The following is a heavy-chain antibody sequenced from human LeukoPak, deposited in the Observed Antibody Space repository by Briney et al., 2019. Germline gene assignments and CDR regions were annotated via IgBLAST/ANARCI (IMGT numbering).Heavy chain of an antibody. D-gene: IGHD2-15*01. CDR1: GGSISSGGYY. V-gene: IGHV4-31*03. CDR2: IYYSGST. Sequence: SETLSLTCTVSGGSISSGGYYWSWIRQHPGKGLEWIVYIYYSGSTYYNPSLKSRVTISVDTSKNQFSLKLSSVTAADTAVYYCARDRRSCSGGSCYSYYYYGMDVWGQGTTVTVSS. J-gene: IGHJ6*02. CDR3: ARDRRSCSGGSCYSYYYYGMDV.